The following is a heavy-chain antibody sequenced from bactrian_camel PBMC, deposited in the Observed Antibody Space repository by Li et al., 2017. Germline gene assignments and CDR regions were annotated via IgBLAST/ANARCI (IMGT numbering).Heavy chain of an antibody. CDR3: AAASLSAACDCSGGNCSTLLGDEFAR. CDR1: DSTSRRVC. CDR2: VDTDGTPS. V-gene: IGHV3S1*01. D-gene: IGHD2*01. Sequence: HAQLVESGGGSAEAGGSLRLSCAGLDSTSRRVCMAWFRQAPGKEREGIESVDTDGTPSYADSVKGRFTISKDNAENTLVLQMNSLKPEDTAMYYCAAASLSAACDCSGGNCSTLLGDEFARWGQGTQVTVS. J-gene: IGHJ4*01.